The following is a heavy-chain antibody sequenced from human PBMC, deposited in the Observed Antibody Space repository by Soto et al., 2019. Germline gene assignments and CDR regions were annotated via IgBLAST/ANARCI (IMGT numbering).Heavy chain of an antibody. CDR1: GFTFSSYA. J-gene: IGHJ3*02. V-gene: IGHV3-23*01. D-gene: IGHD3-22*01. Sequence: GGSLRLSCAASGFTFSSYAMSWVRQAPGKGLEWVSAISGSGGSTYYADSVKGRFTISRDNAQSSVHLQMNNLRTEDTALYYCAKGRGTIVVTDAYDIWGQGTMVTVSS. CDR2: ISGSGGST. CDR3: AKGRGTIVVTDAYDI.